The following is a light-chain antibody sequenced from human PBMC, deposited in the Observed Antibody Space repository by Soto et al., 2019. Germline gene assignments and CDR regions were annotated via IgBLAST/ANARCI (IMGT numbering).Light chain of an antibody. J-gene: IGLJ2*01. CDR1: SSNIGSNT. CDR3: AAWDDSLNVSL. Sequence: QSVLTQPPSASGTPGQRVTISCSGSSSNIGSNTVNWYQQLPGTAPKLLIYSNNQRPSGVPDRFSGSKSGTSASLAISGLQSEDEADYYCAAWDDSLNVSLFGGGTKETVL. V-gene: IGLV1-44*01. CDR2: SNN.